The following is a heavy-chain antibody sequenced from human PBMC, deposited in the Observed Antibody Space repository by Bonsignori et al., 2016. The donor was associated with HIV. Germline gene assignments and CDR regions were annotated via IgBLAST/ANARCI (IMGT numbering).Heavy chain of an antibody. V-gene: IGHV4-59*01. CDR3: ASSNYGDYTPGPGLDAFDI. Sequence: WIRQPPGKGLEWIGYIYYSGSTNYNPSLKSRVTISVDTSKNQFSLKLSSVTAADTAVYYCASSNYGDYTPGPGLDAFDIWGQGTMVTVSS. D-gene: IGHD4-17*01. J-gene: IGHJ3*02. CDR2: IYYSGST.